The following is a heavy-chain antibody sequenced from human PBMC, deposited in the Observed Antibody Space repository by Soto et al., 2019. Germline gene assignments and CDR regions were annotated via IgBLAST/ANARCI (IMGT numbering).Heavy chain of an antibody. CDR2: INQDGSER. CDR3: AGSLGSALDI. D-gene: IGHD1-26*01. J-gene: IGHJ3*02. CDR1: GINLRRFR. Sequence: GGSLRLSSAAAGINLRRFRMTWVRQAPGKGLEWVANINQDGSERYYVDSVEGRFTISRDNAKNSLYLQMNSLRAEDTAVYSCAGSLGSALDIWGQGTMVTVS. V-gene: IGHV3-7*01.